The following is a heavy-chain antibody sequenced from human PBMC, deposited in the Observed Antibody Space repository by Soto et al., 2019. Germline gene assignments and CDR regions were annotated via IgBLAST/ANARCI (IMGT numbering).Heavy chain of an antibody. V-gene: IGHV1-69*13. Sequence: GASVKVSCKASGGTFSSYAISWVRQAPGQGLEWMGGIIPIFGTANYAQKFQGRVTITADESTSTAYMELSSLRSEDTAVYYCARGNWNQLYYYYYYGMDVWGQGTTVTVS. CDR2: IIPIFGTA. CDR1: GGTFSSYA. J-gene: IGHJ6*02. CDR3: ARGNWNQLYYYYYYGMDV. D-gene: IGHD1-1*01.